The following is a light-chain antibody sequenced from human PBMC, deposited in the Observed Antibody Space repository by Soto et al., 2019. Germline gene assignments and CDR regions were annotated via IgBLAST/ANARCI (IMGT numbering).Light chain of an antibody. CDR2: GAS. V-gene: IGKV3-20*01. J-gene: IGKJ2*01. CDR3: QAGGS. CDR1: QSIISNT. Sequence: EIVLTQSPGTLSLSPGERVTLPCRASQSIISNTLAWYQQKPGQAPRLLIYGASNRAAGIPDRFSGRGSGTDFTLTISGLEPEDFAVYYCQAGGSFGQGTKVEIK.